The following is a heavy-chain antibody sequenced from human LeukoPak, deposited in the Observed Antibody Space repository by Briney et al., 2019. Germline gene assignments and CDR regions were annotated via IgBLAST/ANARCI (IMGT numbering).Heavy chain of an antibody. J-gene: IGHJ6*02. CDR3: ALVVPATYYYYGMDV. CDR1: GYTFTSYA. D-gene: IGHD2-2*01. V-gene: IGHV1-3*01. Sequence: ASVTVSCKASGYTFTSYAMHWVRQAPGQRLEWMGWINAGNGNTKYSQKFQGRVTITRDTSASTAYMELSSLRSEDTAVYYCALVVPATYYYYGMDVWGQGTTVTVSS. CDR2: INAGNGNT.